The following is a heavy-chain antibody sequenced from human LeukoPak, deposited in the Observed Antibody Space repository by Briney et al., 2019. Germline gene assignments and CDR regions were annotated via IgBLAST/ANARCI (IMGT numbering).Heavy chain of an antibody. Sequence: ASVKVSCKASGYTFTSYDINWVRQATGQGLEWMGWMNPNSGNTGYAQKFQGRVTMTRNTSISTAYMELSSLRSEDTAVYYCARGRNDYGDINYNYYYYYGMDVWGQGTTVTVSS. V-gene: IGHV1-8*01. CDR3: ARGRNDYGDINYNYYYYYGMDV. J-gene: IGHJ6*02. CDR2: MNPNSGNT. D-gene: IGHD4-17*01. CDR1: GYTFTSYD.